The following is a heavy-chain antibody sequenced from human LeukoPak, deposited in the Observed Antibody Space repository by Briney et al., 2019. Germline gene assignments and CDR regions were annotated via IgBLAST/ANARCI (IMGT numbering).Heavy chain of an antibody. D-gene: IGHD6-13*01. V-gene: IGHV3-66*01. CDR1: GFTVSSNY. CDR3: ARGDTGYSSSWYWFDP. J-gene: IGHJ5*02. Sequence: GVSLRLSCAASGFTVSSNYMRWVRQAPGKGLDLDSVIYSGSSTYYADSVKVRFTISRDNYKNTLYLQMGSLRAEDMAVYYCARGDTGYSSSWYWFDPWGQGTVVTVSS. CDR2: IYSGSST.